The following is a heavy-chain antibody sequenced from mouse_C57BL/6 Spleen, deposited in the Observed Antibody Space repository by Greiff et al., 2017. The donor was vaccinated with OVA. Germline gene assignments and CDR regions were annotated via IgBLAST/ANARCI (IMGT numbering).Heavy chain of an antibody. J-gene: IGHJ2*01. V-gene: IGHV1-52*01. CDR1: GYTFTSYW. CDR2: IDPSDSET. Sequence: QVQLQQPGAELVRPGSSVKLSCKASGYTFTSYWMHWVKQRPIQGLEWIGNIDPSDSETHYNQKFKDKATLTVDKSSSTAYMQLSSLTSEDSAVYYCARDGDVLADYWGQGTTLTVSS. CDR3: ARDGDVLADY. D-gene: IGHD1-1*01.